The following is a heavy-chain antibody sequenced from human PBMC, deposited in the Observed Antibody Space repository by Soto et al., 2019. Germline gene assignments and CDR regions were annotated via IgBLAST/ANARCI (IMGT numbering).Heavy chain of an antibody. CDR2: ISASGGST. V-gene: IGHV3-23*01. D-gene: IGHD2-15*01. CDR3: AKDLPRWTQGFDY. J-gene: IGHJ4*02. Sequence: EVQLLESGGGLVQPGGSLRLSCAASGFTFSSYAMSWVRQAPGKGLEWVSAISASGGSTYYADSVKGRFTISRDNSKNTLYLQMNSLRAEGTAVYYCAKDLPRWTQGFDYWGQGTLVTVSS. CDR1: GFTFSSYA.